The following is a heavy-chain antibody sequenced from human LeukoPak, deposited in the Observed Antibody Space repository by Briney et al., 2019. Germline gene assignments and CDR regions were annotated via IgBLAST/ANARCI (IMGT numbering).Heavy chain of an antibody. CDR2: ISGSGGST. V-gene: IGHV3-23*01. CDR1: GFTFSSYG. CDR3: AKSSGGFYYDSSGYLDY. D-gene: IGHD3-22*01. Sequence: PGGSLRLSCAASGFTFSSYGMHWVRQAPGKGLEWVSAISGSGGSTYYADSVKGRFTISRDNSKNTLYLQMNSLRAEDTAVYYCAKSSGGFYYDSSGYLDYWGQGTLVTVSS. J-gene: IGHJ4*02.